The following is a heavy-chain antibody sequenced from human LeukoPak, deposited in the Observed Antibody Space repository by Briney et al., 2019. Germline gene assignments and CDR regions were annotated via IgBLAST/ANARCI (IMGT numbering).Heavy chain of an antibody. Sequence: GGSLRLSCAASGFTFSSYAMHWVRQAPGKGLEWVAVISYDGSNKYYADSVKGRFTISRDNSKNTLYLQMNSLRAEDTAVYYCARKILRRAFDIWGQGTMVTVSS. D-gene: IGHD3-3*01. CDR1: GFTFSSYA. CDR2: ISYDGSNK. CDR3: ARKILRRAFDI. J-gene: IGHJ3*02. V-gene: IGHV3-30-3*01.